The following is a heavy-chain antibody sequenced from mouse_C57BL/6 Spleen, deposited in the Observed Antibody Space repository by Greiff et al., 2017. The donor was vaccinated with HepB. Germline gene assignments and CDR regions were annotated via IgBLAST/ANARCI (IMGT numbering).Heavy chain of an antibody. CDR1: GYAFSSYW. J-gene: IGHJ2*01. Sequence: VQLQQSGAELVKPGASVKISCKASGYAFSSYWMNWVKQRPGKGLEWIGQIYPGDGDTNYKGKFKGKATLTADKSSSTAYMQLSSLTSEDSAVYFWASSSIITTGVDYRGQGTTLTVSS. D-gene: IGHD1-1*01. CDR3: ASSSIITTGVDY. V-gene: IGHV1-80*01. CDR2: IYPGDGDT.